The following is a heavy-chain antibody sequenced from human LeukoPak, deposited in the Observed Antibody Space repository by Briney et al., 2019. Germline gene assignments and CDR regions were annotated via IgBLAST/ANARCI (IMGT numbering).Heavy chain of an antibody. D-gene: IGHD3-9*01. CDR2: ISAYNGNT. CDR3: ARERERLYYDILTGLNY. J-gene: IGHJ4*02. Sequence: GASVKVSCKASGYTFTSYGISWVRQAPGQGLEWMGWISAYNGNTNYAQKLQGRVTMTTDTSPSTAYMELRRLRSADTAVYYCARERERLYYDILTGLNYWGQGTLVTVSS. V-gene: IGHV1-18*01. CDR1: GYTFTSYG.